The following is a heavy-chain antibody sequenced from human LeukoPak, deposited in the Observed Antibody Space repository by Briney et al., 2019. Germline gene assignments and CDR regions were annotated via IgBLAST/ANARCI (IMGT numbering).Heavy chain of an antibody. CDR2: INHSGST. CDR3: ARGRSSGWYGGYYFDY. J-gene: IGHJ4*02. CDR1: GGSFSGYY. Sequence: SETLSLTCAVYGGSFSGYYWSWIRQPPGKGLEWIGEINHSGSTNYNPSLKSRVTISVDTSKNQFSLKLSSVTAADTAEYYCARGRSSGWYGGYYFDYWGQGILVTVSS. V-gene: IGHV4-34*01. D-gene: IGHD6-19*01.